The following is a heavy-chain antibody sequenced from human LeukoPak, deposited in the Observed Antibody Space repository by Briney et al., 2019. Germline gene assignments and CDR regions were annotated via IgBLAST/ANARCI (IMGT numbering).Heavy chain of an antibody. CDR2: INWNGGST. V-gene: IGHV3-20*04. J-gene: IGHJ6*03. Sequence: GGSLRLSCAASGLTFDDYAMHWVRQAPGKGLEWVSGINWNGGSTGYADSVKGRFTISRDNAKNSLYLQMNSLRAEDTALYYCARGAYCSSTSCYKNYYYYMDVWGKGTTVTVSS. D-gene: IGHD2-2*02. CDR3: ARGAYCSSTSCYKNYYYYMDV. CDR1: GLTFDDYA.